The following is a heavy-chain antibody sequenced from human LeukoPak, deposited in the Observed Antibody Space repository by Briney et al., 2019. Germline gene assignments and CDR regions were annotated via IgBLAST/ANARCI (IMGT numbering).Heavy chain of an antibody. V-gene: IGHV3-7*03. CDR3: AKDHNYDILTGYYSE. J-gene: IGHJ4*02. Sequence: GGSLRLSCAASEFTFSSYWMSWVRQAPGKGLEWVANIKQDGSEKYYVDSVKGRFTISRDNAKNSLYLQMNSLRAEDTALYYCAKDHNYDILTGYYSEWGQGTLVTVSS. D-gene: IGHD3-9*01. CDR2: IKQDGSEK. CDR1: EFTFSSYW.